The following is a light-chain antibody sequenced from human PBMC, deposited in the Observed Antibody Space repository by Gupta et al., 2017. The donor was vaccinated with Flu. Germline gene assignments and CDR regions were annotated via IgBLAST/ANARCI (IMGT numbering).Light chain of an antibody. Sequence: IVMTQTPLSSPVTLGQPASISCRSSQSLVNSDGNTYLNWLQQRPGQPPRLLIYKISKRLSGVPDRFSGSGSGTDFTLKISRVEAEDFGVYYCMQATQFPVTFGGGTKVEIK. J-gene: IGKJ4*01. CDR3: MQATQFPVT. CDR1: QSLVNSDGNTY. CDR2: KIS. V-gene: IGKV2-24*01.